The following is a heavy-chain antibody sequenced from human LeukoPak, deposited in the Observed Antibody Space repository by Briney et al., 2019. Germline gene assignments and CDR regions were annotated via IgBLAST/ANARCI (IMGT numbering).Heavy chain of an antibody. J-gene: IGHJ4*02. CDR1: RYTFTSYA. CDR3: ARSGSYSYFDY. Sequence: ASVKVSCKASRYTFTSYAMHWVRQAPGQRLEWMGWINAGNGNTKYSQEFQGRVTITRDTSASTAYMELSSLRSEDMAVYYCARSGSYSYFDYWGQGTLVTVSS. D-gene: IGHD1-26*01. CDR2: INAGNGNT. V-gene: IGHV1-3*03.